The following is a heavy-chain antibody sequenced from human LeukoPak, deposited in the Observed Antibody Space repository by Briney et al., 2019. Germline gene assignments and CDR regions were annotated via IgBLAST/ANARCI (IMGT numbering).Heavy chain of an antibody. D-gene: IGHD3-16*01. Sequence: GGSLRLSCAASGFTFRSYAMHWVRQAPGTGLEWVSFITYDGNNQYYADSVKGRFTTSRDNSKNTLYLQMNSLRTEDTAVYYCAKDAGDQGYFDYWGQGTLVTVSS. CDR3: AKDAGDQGYFDY. CDR2: ITYDGNNQ. V-gene: IGHV3-30*04. J-gene: IGHJ4*02. CDR1: GFTFRSYA.